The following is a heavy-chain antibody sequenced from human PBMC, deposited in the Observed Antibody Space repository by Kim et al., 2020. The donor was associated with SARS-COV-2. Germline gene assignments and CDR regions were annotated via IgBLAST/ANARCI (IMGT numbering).Heavy chain of an antibody. CDR3: ARDGEDILTGYYYFDY. CDR2: IWYDGSNK. CDR1: GFTFSNYG. Sequence: GGSLRLSCAASGFTFSNYGMHWVRQAPGKGLEWVAVIWYDGSNKYYGDSVKGRFTISRDNSKNTLYLQMNSLRAEDTAVYYCARDGEDILTGYYYFDYWGQGTLGTVSS. J-gene: IGHJ4*02. D-gene: IGHD3-9*01. V-gene: IGHV3-33*01.